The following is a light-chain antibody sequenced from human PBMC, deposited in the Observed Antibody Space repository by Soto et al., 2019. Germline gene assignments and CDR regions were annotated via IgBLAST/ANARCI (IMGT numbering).Light chain of an antibody. V-gene: IGKV3-20*01. CDR1: QSVSTSY. CDR3: QQYGSSSWT. Sequence: DIVLTQPPGTLSLSPGERATLSCRSSQSVSTSYLAWYQQKPGQAPSLLIYGASSRATGIPDRVSGSGSGTDFTLTINRLEPEDFAVYYCQQYGSSSWTFCQGTKVESK. J-gene: IGKJ1*01. CDR2: GAS.